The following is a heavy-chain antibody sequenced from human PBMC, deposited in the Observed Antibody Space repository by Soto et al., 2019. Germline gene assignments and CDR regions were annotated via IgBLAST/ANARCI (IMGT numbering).Heavy chain of an antibody. Sequence: GXSVKVSCKASCYTFTSYGISWVRQAPVQGLEWMGWISAYNGNTNYAQKLQGRVTMTTDTSTSTAYMELRSLRSDDTAVYYCARDWVGVNIVVVPAAIPFDYWGQGTLVTVYS. J-gene: IGHJ4*02. CDR2: ISAYNGNT. CDR3: ARDWVGVNIVVVPAAIPFDY. D-gene: IGHD2-2*02. V-gene: IGHV1-18*04. CDR1: CYTFTSYG.